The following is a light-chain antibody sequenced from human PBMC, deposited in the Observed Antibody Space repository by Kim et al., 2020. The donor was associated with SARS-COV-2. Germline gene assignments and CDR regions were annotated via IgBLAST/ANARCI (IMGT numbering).Light chain of an antibody. CDR3: QQRSNWPSRT. CDR2: DAS. CDR1: QSVGTS. Sequence: EIVLTQSPATLSLSPGETATLSCRASQSVGTSLVWYQQKPGQAPRLLLYDASTRVIGIPARFSGSGSETDFTLTISGLEPEDFAVYYCQQRSNWPSRTFGQGTNLEIK. J-gene: IGKJ2*01. V-gene: IGKV3-11*01.